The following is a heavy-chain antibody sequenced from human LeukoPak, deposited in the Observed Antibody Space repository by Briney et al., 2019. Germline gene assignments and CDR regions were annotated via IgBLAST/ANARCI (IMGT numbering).Heavy chain of an antibody. Sequence: LSETLSLTCTVSGGSISSSSYYWGWIRQPPGKGLEWIGSTYYSGSTYYNPSLKSRVTISVDTSKNQFSLKLSSVTAADTAVYYCARHGSGHLDYWGQGTLVTVSS. CDR3: ARHGSGHLDY. V-gene: IGHV4-39*01. J-gene: IGHJ4*02. CDR1: GGSISSSSYY. CDR2: TYYSGST. D-gene: IGHD3-10*01.